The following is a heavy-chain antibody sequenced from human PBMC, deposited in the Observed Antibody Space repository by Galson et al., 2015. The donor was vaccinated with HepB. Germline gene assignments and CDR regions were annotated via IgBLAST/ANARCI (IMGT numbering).Heavy chain of an antibody. V-gene: IGHV3-23*01. CDR2: ISGTGGTT. D-gene: IGHD2-2*01. Sequence: SLRLSCAASGFTFSSYAMSWVRQAPGKGLEWVSSISGTGGTTYYADSVKGRLTISRDNSKNTLYLQMNSLRAEDTAVYYCHCSSSTCYGRFDPWGQGTLVTVFS. CDR1: GFTFSSYA. J-gene: IGHJ5*02. CDR3: HCSSSTCYGRFDP.